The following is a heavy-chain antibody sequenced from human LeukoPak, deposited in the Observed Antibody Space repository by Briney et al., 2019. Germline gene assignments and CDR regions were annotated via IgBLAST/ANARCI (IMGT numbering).Heavy chain of an antibody. D-gene: IGHD6-6*01. Sequence: SETLSLTCTVSGGPMRSYYWSWVRQAPGKGLEWIGYIYYSGSTNYNPSLKSRVTISVDTSKNQFSLKLSSVTAADTAVYYCARELYSSSAGYYFDYWGQGTLVTVSS. CDR2: IYYSGST. J-gene: IGHJ4*02. CDR3: ARELYSSSAGYYFDY. V-gene: IGHV4-59*01. CDR1: GGPMRSYY.